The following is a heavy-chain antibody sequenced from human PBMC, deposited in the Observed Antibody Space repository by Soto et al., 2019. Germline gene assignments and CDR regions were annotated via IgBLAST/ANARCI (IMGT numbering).Heavy chain of an antibody. J-gene: IGHJ6*02. CDR2: IIPIFGTA. V-gene: IGHV1-69*13. D-gene: IGHD4-17*01. Sequence: VASVKVSCKASGGTFSSYAISWVRQAPGQGLEWMGGIIPIFGTANYAQKFQGRVTITADESTSTAYMELSSLRSEDTAVYYCARDLLRTVTPEGYGMDVWGQGTTVTVSS. CDR1: GGTFSSYA. CDR3: ARDLLRTVTPEGYGMDV.